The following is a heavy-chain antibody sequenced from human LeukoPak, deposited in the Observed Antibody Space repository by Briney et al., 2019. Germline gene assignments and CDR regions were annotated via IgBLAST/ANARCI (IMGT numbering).Heavy chain of an antibody. V-gene: IGHV3-48*01. Sequence: PGGSLRLSCAASGFTFNTYGMNWVRQAPGKGLEWVSYISRSSSTIYYTDSVKGRFTVSRDNAQNSLYLQMNSLRAEDTAVYYCARTPWEMATKFNSNWFDPWGQGTLVTVSS. CDR3: ARTPWEMATKFNSNWFDP. CDR2: ISRSSSTI. J-gene: IGHJ5*02. CDR1: GFTFNTYG. D-gene: IGHD5-24*01.